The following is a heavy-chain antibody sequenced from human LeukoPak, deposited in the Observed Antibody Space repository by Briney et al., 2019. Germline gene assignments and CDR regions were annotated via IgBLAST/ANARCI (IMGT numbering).Heavy chain of an antibody. CDR3: ARDNGDFDY. CDR1: GGSISSYY. J-gene: IGHJ4*02. CDR2: IYTSGST. Sequence: SETLSLTCTVSGGSISSYYWSWIRQPAGKGLGWIGRIYTSGSTNYNPSLKSRVTMSVDTSKNQFSLKLSSVTAADTAVYYCARDNGDFDYWGQGTLVTVSS. V-gene: IGHV4-4*07.